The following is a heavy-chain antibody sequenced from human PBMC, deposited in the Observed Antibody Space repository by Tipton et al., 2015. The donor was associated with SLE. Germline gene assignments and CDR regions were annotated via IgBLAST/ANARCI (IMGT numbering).Heavy chain of an antibody. Sequence: QVQLVQSGAEVKKPGSSVKVSCKASGGTFSSYAISWVRQAPGQGLEWMGGIIPIFGTANYAQKFQGRVTITADESTSTAYMELSSLRSEDTAVYYCARALRLGEVSLGNDAFHIWGQGTMVTVSS. CDR1: GGTFSSYA. CDR3: ARALRLGEVSLGNDAFHI. J-gene: IGHJ3*02. V-gene: IGHV1-69*01. CDR2: IIPIFGTA. D-gene: IGHD3-16*02.